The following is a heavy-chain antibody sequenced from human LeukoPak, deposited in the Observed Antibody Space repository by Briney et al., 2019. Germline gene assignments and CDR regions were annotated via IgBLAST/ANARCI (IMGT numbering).Heavy chain of an antibody. V-gene: IGHV4-59*01. D-gene: IGHD6-13*01. J-gene: IGHJ2*01. Sequence: SETLSLTCTVSDGSISTYYWNWIRQPPGKGLEWIGFNYYSGNTNYNPSLKSRVTMSIDTSKNQYSLKLSSVTAADTAVYFCARMITAAGAEYLDLWGRGTLVTVSS. CDR1: DGSISTYY. CDR2: NYYSGNT. CDR3: ARMITAAGAEYLDL.